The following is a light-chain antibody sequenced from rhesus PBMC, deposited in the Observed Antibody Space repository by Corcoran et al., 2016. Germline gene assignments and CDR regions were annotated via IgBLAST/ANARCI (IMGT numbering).Light chain of an antibody. CDR2: EVS. CDR1: QSLLDSEDGNTY. CDR3: MQALEFPFT. V-gene: IGKV2-104*02. J-gene: IGKJ3*01. Sequence: DIVMTQTPLSLPVTPGEPASISCRSSQSLLDSEDGNTYLDWYLQKPGQSPQLLIYEVSNRASGVPDRFSGSGSDTDFTLKISRVEAEDVGVYYGMQALEFPFTFDPGTKLDIK.